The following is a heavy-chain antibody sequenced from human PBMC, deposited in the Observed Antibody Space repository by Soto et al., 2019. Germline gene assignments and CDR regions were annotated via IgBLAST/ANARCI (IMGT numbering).Heavy chain of an antibody. CDR1: GFTFSSYA. CDR3: AKDTRYGDYGRWFDS. D-gene: IGHD4-17*01. V-gene: IGHV3-23*01. J-gene: IGHJ5*01. Sequence: EVHLLESGGGLVQPGGSLRLSCTASGFTFSSYAMTWVRQAPGRGLEGVSGITASGGRTYYADSVKGRFTISRDTSKSTLYLQMNSLRAEDTAVYYCAKDTRYGDYGRWFDSWGQGTLVTVSS. CDR2: ITASGGRT.